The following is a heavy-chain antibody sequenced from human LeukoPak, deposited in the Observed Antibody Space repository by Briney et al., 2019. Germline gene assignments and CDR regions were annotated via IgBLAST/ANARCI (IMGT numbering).Heavy chain of an antibody. D-gene: IGHD3-10*02. Sequence: GGSLRLSCAASGVTFSSYEMNWVRQAPGKGLEWVSYISSSGSTIYYGDSVKGRFTMSIDNAKNSLYLQMNSLRAEDTAVYYCAELGITMIGGVWGKGTTVTISS. CDR2: ISSSGSTI. J-gene: IGHJ6*04. V-gene: IGHV3-48*03. CDR1: GVTFSSYE. CDR3: AELGITMIGGV.